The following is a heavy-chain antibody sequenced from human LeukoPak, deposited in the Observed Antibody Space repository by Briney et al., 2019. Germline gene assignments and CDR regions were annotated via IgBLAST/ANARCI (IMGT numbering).Heavy chain of an antibody. CDR1: AGTFSSYA. V-gene: IGHV1-69*01. CDR3: ASYYYYDSSGYPRPFDY. Sequence: SVTVSCKASAGTFSSYAISWVRQAPGQGLEWMGGIIPIFGTANYAQKFQGRVTITADESTSTAYMELSSLRSEDTAVYYCASYYYYDSSGYPRPFDYWGQGTLVTVSS. J-gene: IGHJ4*02. CDR2: IIPIFGTA. D-gene: IGHD3-22*01.